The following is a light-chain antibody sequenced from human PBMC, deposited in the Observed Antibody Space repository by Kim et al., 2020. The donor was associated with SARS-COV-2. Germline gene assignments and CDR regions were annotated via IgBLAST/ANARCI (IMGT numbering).Light chain of an antibody. Sequence: SVALGQTARITCERDNIGSKNVHWYRQMPGQAPVLVIYRDSSRPSGIPERFSGSNSGNTATLTITGAQAGDEADYYCQVWDTSTVFGGGTQLTV. J-gene: IGLJ3*02. CDR1: NIGSKN. CDR3: QVWDTSTV. V-gene: IGLV3-9*01. CDR2: RDS.